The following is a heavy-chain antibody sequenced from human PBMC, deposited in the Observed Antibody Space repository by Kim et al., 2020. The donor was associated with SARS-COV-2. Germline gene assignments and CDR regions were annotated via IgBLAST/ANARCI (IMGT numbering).Heavy chain of an antibody. V-gene: IGHV4-39*01. Sequence: YNPSLKSRVTISVDTSKNQFSLKLNSVTAADTAVYYCARTPGSGRGDAFDIWGQGTMVTVSS. D-gene: IGHD3-10*01. J-gene: IGHJ3*02. CDR3: ARTPGSGRGDAFDI.